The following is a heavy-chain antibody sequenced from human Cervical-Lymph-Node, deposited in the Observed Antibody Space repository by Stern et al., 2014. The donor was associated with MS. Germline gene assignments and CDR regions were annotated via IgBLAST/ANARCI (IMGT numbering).Heavy chain of an antibody. CDR1: GFKFSIYW. CDR3: ARQTTAWASDV. V-gene: IGHV5-51*01. CDR2: IYPGGSAT. Sequence: EVQLVESGAELIRPGESLKISCKGSGFKFSIYWIAWVRQMPGKGLEWMGIIYPGGSATSYSPSFQGQVTMSADKCNSTAYLQWSSLNASDTAMYFCARQTTAWASDVWGQGTLVTVSS. J-gene: IGHJ4*02. D-gene: IGHD1-14*01.